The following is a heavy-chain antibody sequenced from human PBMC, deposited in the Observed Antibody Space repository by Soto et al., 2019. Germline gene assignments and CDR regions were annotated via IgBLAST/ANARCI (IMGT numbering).Heavy chain of an antibody. D-gene: IGHD6-6*01. J-gene: IGHJ4*02. Sequence: QVQLVQSGAEVKKPGSSVKVSCKASPGTFSSYAISWVRQAPGQGLEWLGGLIPIFGTANYAQKFQGRVVITADESTSTAYMELSCLSSEDTAVYYCARGQSSSSAFDYWGQGSLVTVSS. CDR3: ARGQSSSSAFDY. CDR1: PGTFSSYA. V-gene: IGHV1-69*01. CDR2: LIPIFGTA.